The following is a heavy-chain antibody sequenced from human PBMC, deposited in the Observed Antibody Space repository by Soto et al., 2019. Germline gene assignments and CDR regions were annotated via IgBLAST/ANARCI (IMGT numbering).Heavy chain of an antibody. D-gene: IGHD3-16*02. V-gene: IGHV1-18*01. CDR1: GYTFTSYG. Sequence: GPSVKVSCKASGYTFTSYGISWVRQAPGQGLEWMGWISAYNGNTNYAQKLQGRVTMTTDTSTSTAYMELRSLRSDDTAVYYCARRLWGSYRYSYYMDVWGKGTTVTVSS. CDR3: ARRLWGSYRYSYYMDV. CDR2: ISAYNGNT. J-gene: IGHJ6*03.